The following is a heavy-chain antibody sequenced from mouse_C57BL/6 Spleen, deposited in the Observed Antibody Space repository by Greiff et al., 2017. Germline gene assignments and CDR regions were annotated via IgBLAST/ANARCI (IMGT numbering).Heavy chain of an antibody. CDR3: ARDRTTVVSYFDY. Sequence: ESGPGLVKPSQSLSLTCSVTGYSITSGYYWNWIRQFPGNKLEWMGYISYDGSNNYNPSLNSRSTITRDTSKNQLLLKLNSVTTEDTATYYCARDRTTVVSYFDYWGKGTTLTVSS. J-gene: IGHJ2*01. CDR1: GYSITSGYY. CDR2: ISYDGSN. V-gene: IGHV3-6*01. D-gene: IGHD1-1*01.